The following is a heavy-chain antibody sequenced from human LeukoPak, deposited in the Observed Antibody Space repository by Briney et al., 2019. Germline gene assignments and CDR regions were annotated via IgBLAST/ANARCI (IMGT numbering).Heavy chain of an antibody. CDR1: GFTLSKYN. CDR2: ISTSSSYI. Sequence: PGGSLRLSCAASGFTLSKYNMNWVRQAPGKGLDGVSSISTSSSYIYYADSVKGRFTISRDNARNSLYLQMNSLRAEDTAVYYCARDVVVVIAADSNFDYWGQGTLVTVSS. J-gene: IGHJ4*02. D-gene: IGHD2-15*01. V-gene: IGHV3-21*01. CDR3: ARDVVVVIAADSNFDY.